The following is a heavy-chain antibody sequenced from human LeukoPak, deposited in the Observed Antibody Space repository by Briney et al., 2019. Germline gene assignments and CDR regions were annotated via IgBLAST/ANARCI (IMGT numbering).Heavy chain of an antibody. V-gene: IGHV1-69*05. J-gene: IGHJ4*02. CDR3: ARARYNWNDDNYFDY. CDR1: RGTFSSYA. CDR2: IIPIFGTA. D-gene: IGHD1-20*01. Sequence: ASVKVSCKASRGTFSSYAISWVRQAPGQGLEWMGGIIPIFGTANYAQKFQGRVTITTDESTSTAYMELSSLRSEDTAVYYCARARYNWNDDNYFDYWGQGTLVTVSS.